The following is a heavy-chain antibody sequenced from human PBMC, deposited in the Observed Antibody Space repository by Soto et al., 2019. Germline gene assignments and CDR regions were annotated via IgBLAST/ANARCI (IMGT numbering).Heavy chain of an antibody. CDR2: ISSSGST. J-gene: IGHJ4*02. Sequence: QVQLQESGPGLVKPSETLSVTCTVSGGSMSSYYWSWIRQPPGKRLEWIGHISSSGSTSYNPSLKSRVSISMDTSKNQFSLNLGSVTAADSAVYYWARRIQLDYWGQGTLVSVSS. CDR3: ARRIQLDY. D-gene: IGHD2-15*01. CDR1: GGSMSSYY. V-gene: IGHV4-59*01.